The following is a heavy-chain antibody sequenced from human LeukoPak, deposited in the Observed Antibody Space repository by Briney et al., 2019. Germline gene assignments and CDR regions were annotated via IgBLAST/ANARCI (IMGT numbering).Heavy chain of an antibody. CDR3: ARASGGSYQN. D-gene: IGHD1-26*01. CDR2: INPNSGGT. CDR1: GYTFTGYY. J-gene: IGHJ4*02. Sequence: ASVTVSCKASGYTFTGYYMHWVRQAPGQGLEWMGWINPNSGGTNYAQKFQGRVTMTRDTSISTAYMELSRLRSDDTAVYYCARASGGSYQNWGQGTLVTVSS. V-gene: IGHV1-2*02.